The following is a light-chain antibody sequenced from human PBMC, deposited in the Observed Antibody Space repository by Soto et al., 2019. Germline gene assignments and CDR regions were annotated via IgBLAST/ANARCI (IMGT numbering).Light chain of an antibody. CDR3: SSYTTSSTPYV. Sequence: QSALTQPASVSGSPGQSITISCIGTSSDVGGNNYVSWHQQHPGKAPKLMIYEVSNRPSGVSNRFSGSKSGNTASLTISGLQAEDEADHYCSSYTTSSTPYVFGTGTKLTVL. J-gene: IGLJ1*01. CDR1: SSDVGGNNY. CDR2: EVS. V-gene: IGLV2-14*01.